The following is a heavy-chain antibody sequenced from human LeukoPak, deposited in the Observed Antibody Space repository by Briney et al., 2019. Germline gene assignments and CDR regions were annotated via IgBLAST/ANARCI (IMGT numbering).Heavy chain of an antibody. V-gene: IGHV4-59*08. CDR2: IYYSGST. CDR3: ARHKWNLYYFDY. J-gene: IGHJ4*02. CDR1: GGSISSYY. D-gene: IGHD1-20*01. Sequence: SETLSLTCTVSGGSISSYYWSWIWQPPGKGLEWIGYIYYSGSTNYNPSLKSRVTISVDASKNQFSLKLSSVTAADTAVYYCARHKWNLYYFDYWGQGTLVTVSS.